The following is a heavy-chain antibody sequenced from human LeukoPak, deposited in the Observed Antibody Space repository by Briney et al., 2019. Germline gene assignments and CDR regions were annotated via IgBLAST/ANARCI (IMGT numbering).Heavy chain of an antibody. V-gene: IGHV3-9*01. CDR1: GFTFDDYA. J-gene: IGHJ6*02. D-gene: IGHD2-21*02. CDR3: AKARDSKYYAMDV. CDR2: ISWNSGTI. Sequence: GGSLRLSCAASGFTFDDYALHWVRQPPGKGLEWVSGISWNSGTIGYADSVKGRFTISRDNATNSLYLQMNSLRAEDTALYYCAKARDSKYYAMDVWGQGTTVTVSS.